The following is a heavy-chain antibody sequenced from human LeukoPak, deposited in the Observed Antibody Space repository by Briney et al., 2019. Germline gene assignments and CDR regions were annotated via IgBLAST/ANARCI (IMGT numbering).Heavy chain of an antibody. D-gene: IGHD4-23*01. CDR3: AREPRTTVVTPGWFDP. J-gene: IGHJ5*02. CDR1: GDIFSSNSAA. CDR2: TYYRSNLYN. V-gene: IGHV6-1*01. Sequence: SQTLSLTCAISGDIFSSNSAAWNWIRQSPSRGLEWLGRTYYRSNLYNDYAVSVKSRITITPATSKNQFSLQLNSVTPEDTAVYYCAREPRTTVVTPGWFDPWGQGTLVTVSS.